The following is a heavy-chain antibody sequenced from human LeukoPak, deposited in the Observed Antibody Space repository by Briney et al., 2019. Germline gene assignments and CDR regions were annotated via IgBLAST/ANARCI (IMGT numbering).Heavy chain of an antibody. V-gene: IGHV5-10-1*01. D-gene: IGHD3-3*01. J-gene: IGHJ4*02. CDR3: ARINYDFWSGYYGIDRGLDY. Sequence: GESLQISCKGSGYSFTSYWISWVRQMPGKGLEWMGRIDPSDSYTNYSPSFQGHVTISADKSISTAYLQWSSLKASDTAMYYCARINYDFWSGYYGIDRGLDYWGQGTLVTVSS. CDR2: IDPSDSYT. CDR1: GYSFTSYW.